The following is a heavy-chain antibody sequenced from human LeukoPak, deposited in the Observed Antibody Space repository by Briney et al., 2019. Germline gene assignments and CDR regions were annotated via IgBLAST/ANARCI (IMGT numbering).Heavy chain of an antibody. CDR1: GGSFSGYY. Sequence: PSETLSLTCAVYGGSFSGYYWSWIRQPPGKGREWIGEINHSGSTNYNPSLKSRVTISVDTSKNQFSLKLSSVTAADTAVYYLCRTKLMVQGVYLEYWGQGTLVTVSS. J-gene: IGHJ4*02. CDR3: CRTKLMVQGVYLEY. CDR2: INHSGST. D-gene: IGHD3-10*01. V-gene: IGHV4-34*01.